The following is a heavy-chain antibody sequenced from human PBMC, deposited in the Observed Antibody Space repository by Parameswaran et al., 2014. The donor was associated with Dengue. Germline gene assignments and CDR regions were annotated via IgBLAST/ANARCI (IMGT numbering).Heavy chain of an antibody. J-gene: IGHJ4*02. CDR2: INHSGST. Sequence: WIRQPPGKGLEWIGEINHSGSTNYNPSLKSRVTISVDTSKNQFSLKLSSVTAADTAVYYCARGGTFTLVRGVIITSNRYYFDYWGQGTLVTVSS. CDR3: ARGGTFTLVRGVIITSNRYYFDY. D-gene: IGHD3-10*01. V-gene: IGHV4-34*01.